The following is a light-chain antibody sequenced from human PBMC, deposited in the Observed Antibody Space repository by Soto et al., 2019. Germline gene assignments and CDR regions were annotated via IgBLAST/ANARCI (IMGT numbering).Light chain of an antibody. J-gene: IGKJ1*01. CDR1: QSVSSNY. CDR3: QQYGSSPWT. Sequence: EIVLTQSPVTLSLSPGERATLSCRASQSVSSNYLAWYQQKPGQAPRLLIYGASNRATGFPDRFSGSGSGTDFTLAISRLEPEDFAVYYCQQYGSSPWTFGQGTKVEIK. CDR2: GAS. V-gene: IGKV3-20*01.